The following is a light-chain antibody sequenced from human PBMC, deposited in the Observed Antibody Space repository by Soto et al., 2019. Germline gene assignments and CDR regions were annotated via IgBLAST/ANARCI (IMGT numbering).Light chain of an antibody. CDR1: SSDVGAYNY. CDR2: DVS. CDR3: CSSADNYSNV. J-gene: IGLJ1*01. V-gene: IGLV2-11*01. Sequence: QSALTQPRSVSGSPGQSVTISCTGTSSDVGAYNYVSWYQQHPGKAPKLMTYDVSKRPSGVPDRFSGSKSGNTASLTISGLQAEDEADYSCCSSADNYSNVFGTGTKVTVL.